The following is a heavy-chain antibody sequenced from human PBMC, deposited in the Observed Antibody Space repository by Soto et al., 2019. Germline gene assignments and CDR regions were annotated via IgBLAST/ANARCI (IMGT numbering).Heavy chain of an antibody. D-gene: IGHD3-3*01. CDR3: ARGQREGDFWSSYYTNYFDY. CDR2: IYTSGST. J-gene: IGHJ4*02. V-gene: IGHV4-4*07. CDR1: GGSISSYY. Sequence: SETLSLTCTVSGGSISSYYWSWIRQPAGKGLEWIGRIYTSGSTNYNPSLKSRVTMSVDTSKNQFSLKLSSVTAADTAVYYCARGQREGDFWSSYYTNYFDYWGQGTLVTVSS.